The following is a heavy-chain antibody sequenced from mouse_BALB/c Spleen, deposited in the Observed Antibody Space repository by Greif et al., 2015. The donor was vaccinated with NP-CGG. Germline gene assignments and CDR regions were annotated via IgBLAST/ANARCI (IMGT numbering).Heavy chain of an antibody. D-gene: IGHD2-2*01. CDR1: GYIFTSYY. J-gene: IGHJ2*01. V-gene: IGHV1S81*02. Sequence: VQLKQSGAELVKPGASVKLSCKASGYIFTSYYMYWVKQRPGQGLEWIGEINPSNDGTNFNEKFKSKATLTVDKSSSTAYMQLSSLTSEDSAVYYCTRSGLRQKYFDYWGQGTTLTVSS. CDR2: INPSNDGT. CDR3: TRSGLRQKYFDY.